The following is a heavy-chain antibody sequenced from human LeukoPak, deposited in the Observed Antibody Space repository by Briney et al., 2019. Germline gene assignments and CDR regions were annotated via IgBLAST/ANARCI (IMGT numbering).Heavy chain of an antibody. V-gene: IGHV4-39*01. Sequence: PSETLSLTCTVSGDSISSGRDYWGWIRQSPGKGLEWIGSLSYNGSTYYNPSLKSRVIVFVDTSKSQASLKLSAVTAADTAIYYCARGIDSWGQGTLVTVSS. CDR3: ARGIDS. CDR1: GDSISSGRDY. J-gene: IGHJ4*02. CDR2: LSYNGST.